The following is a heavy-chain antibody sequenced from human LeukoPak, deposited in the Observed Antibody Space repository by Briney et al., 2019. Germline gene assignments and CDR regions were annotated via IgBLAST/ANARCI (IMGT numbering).Heavy chain of an antibody. CDR2: IKQDGSEK. D-gene: IGHD3-22*01. Sequence: GGSLRLSCAASGFTFSSYSMNWVRQAPGKGLEWVANIKQDGSEKYYVDSVKGRFTISRDNAKNSLYLQMNSLRAEDTAVYYCARDLSYYYDSSGYYYWGQGTLVTVSS. J-gene: IGHJ4*02. V-gene: IGHV3-7*04. CDR3: ARDLSYYYDSSGYYY. CDR1: GFTFSSYS.